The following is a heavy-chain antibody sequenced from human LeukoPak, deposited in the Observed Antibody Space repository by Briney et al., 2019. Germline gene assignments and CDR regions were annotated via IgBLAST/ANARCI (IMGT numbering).Heavy chain of an antibody. Sequence: SQTLSLTCTVSGGSISSGDYYWSWIRQPPGKGLEWIGYIYYSGSTYYNPSLKSRVTISVDTSKNQFSLKLSSVTAADTAVYYCAREPSYNWNPTTIDYWGQGTLVTVSS. CDR2: IYYSGST. CDR1: GGSISSGDYY. J-gene: IGHJ4*02. V-gene: IGHV4-30-4*08. D-gene: IGHD1-20*01. CDR3: AREPSYNWNPTTIDY.